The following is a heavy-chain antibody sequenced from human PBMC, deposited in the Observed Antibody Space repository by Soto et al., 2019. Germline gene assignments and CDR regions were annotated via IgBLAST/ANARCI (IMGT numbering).Heavy chain of an antibody. J-gene: IGHJ6*02. CDR3: ARELRETAMDSYYYYGMDV. D-gene: IGHD5-18*01. Sequence: GGSLRLSCAASGFTFSSYAMHWVRQAPGKGLEWVAVISYDGSNKYYADSVKGRFTISRDNSKNTLYLQMNSLRAEDTAVYYCARELRETAMDSYYYYGMDVWGQGTKVTVAS. CDR1: GFTFSSYA. V-gene: IGHV3-30-3*01. CDR2: ISYDGSNK.